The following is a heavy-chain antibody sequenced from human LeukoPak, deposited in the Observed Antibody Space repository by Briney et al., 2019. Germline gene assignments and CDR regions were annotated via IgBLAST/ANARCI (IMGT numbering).Heavy chain of an antibody. Sequence: PSQTLSLTCTVSGDSISNGAYYWNWVRQFPGKGLDWMGYIFHTGGTHYHPALESRLSISVDTSKNVFSLTLRSVTAADTAVYYCARGGPIEAVNSPDYWSRGTLVTVSS. CDR1: GDSISNGAYY. CDR2: IFHTGGT. D-gene: IGHD4-23*01. J-gene: IGHJ4*02. CDR3: ARGGPIEAVNSPDY. V-gene: IGHV4-31*03.